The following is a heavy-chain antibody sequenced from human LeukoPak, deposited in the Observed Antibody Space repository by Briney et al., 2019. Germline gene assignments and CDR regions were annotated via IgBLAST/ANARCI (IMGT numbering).Heavy chain of an antibody. Sequence: GSSVKVSCKASGGTFSSYAISWVRQAPGQGLEWMGGIIPIFGTANYAQKFQGRVTITADESTSTAYMELSSLRSEDTAVYYCARDPLPYSSGWLSWFDPWGQGTLVTVSS. J-gene: IGHJ5*02. CDR3: ARDPLPYSSGWLSWFDP. V-gene: IGHV1-69*01. CDR2: IIPIFGTA. D-gene: IGHD6-19*01. CDR1: GGTFSSYA.